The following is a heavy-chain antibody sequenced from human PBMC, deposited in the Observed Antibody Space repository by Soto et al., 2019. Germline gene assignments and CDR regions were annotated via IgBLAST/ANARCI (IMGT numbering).Heavy chain of an antibody. J-gene: IGHJ5*01. Sequence: EVQLVESGGGLVQPGGSARLSCAASGFSVSGWYMDWVRQAPGKGPEWVARLKDSSQNYATEYAASVRGRFTVSRHASQNLIYLQMNSLKIEDTAVYYCAREGDARWLDSWGQGTLVTVS. D-gene: IGHD1-26*01. CDR1: GFSVSGWY. CDR3: AREGDARWLDS. V-gene: IGHV3-72*01. CDR2: LKDSSQNYAT.